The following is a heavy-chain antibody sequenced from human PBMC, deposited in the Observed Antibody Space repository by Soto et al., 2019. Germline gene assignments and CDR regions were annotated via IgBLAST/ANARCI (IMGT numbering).Heavy chain of an antibody. CDR1: GYTFSSYY. D-gene: IGHD2-15*01. CDR3: ARPRCGGGSCYQADY. J-gene: IGHJ4*02. CDR2: INPSGGGT. V-gene: IGHV1-46*03. Sequence: QVQLVQSGAEVKKPGASVKVSCKASGYTFSSYYMHWVRQAPGQGLEWMGIINPSGGGTSYAQRFQGRVTMTSDTSTSTVYMELSSLRSEDTAVYYCARPRCGGGSCYQADYWGQGTLVTVSS.